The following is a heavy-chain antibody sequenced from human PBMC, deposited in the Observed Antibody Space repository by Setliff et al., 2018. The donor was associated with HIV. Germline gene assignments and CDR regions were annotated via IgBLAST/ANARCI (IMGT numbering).Heavy chain of an antibody. V-gene: IGHV4-59*11. D-gene: IGHD1-7*01. CDR3: TRGPGGTVPKPLEAFDV. CDR1: GATIHYHY. Sequence: PSETLSLTCSISGATIHYHYWSWIRQPPGKGLEWIGYVDYSGDTEYNPSLQSRATISRDPSESQVSLTLNSATAADTAVYYCTRGPGGTVPKPLEAFDVWGRGAVVTVS. J-gene: IGHJ3*01. CDR2: VDYSGDT.